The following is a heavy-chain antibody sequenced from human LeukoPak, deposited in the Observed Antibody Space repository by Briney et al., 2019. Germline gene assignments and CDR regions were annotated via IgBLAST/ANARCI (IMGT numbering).Heavy chain of an antibody. CDR1: GYTFTTYG. CDR2: ISAYNGNT. Sequence: GASVRVSCKPSGYTFTTYGISWVRQAPGQGLEWMGWISAYNGNTDYAQKFQGRVTMTTDTSTSTAYMELSSLRSEDTAVYYCATRGYPGEHYGMDVWGQGTTVTVSS. D-gene: IGHD7-27*01. V-gene: IGHV1-18*04. J-gene: IGHJ6*02. CDR3: ATRGYPGEHYGMDV.